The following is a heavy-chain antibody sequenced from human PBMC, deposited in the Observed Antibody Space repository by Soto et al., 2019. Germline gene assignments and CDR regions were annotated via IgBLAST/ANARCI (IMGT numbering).Heavy chain of an antibody. CDR1: GFTFSNAW. CDR2: IKSKTDGGTT. Sequence: EVQLVESGGGLVKPGGSLRLSCAASGFTFSNAWMNWVRQAPGKGLEWVGRIKSKTDGGTTDYAAPVKGRFTISRDDSKNTLYLQMNSLKTEDTAVYYCTTGDSGYDWGADYWGQGTLVTVSS. V-gene: IGHV3-15*07. CDR3: TTGDSGYDWGADY. D-gene: IGHD5-12*01. J-gene: IGHJ4*02.